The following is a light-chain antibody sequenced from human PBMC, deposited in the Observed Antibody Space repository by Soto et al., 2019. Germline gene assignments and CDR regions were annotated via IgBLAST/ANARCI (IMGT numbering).Light chain of an antibody. CDR2: GAS. CDR1: QSVSSSY. V-gene: IGKV3-20*01. J-gene: IGKJ3*01. Sequence: EIVLTQSPGTLSLSPGERATLSCRASQSVSSSYLAWYQQKPGQTPRLLIYGASSRATGIPDRFSGSGSGTDFPLTISRLDPEDYAVYYCLQYGNSPFNVGPGTKVDVK. CDR3: LQYGNSPFN.